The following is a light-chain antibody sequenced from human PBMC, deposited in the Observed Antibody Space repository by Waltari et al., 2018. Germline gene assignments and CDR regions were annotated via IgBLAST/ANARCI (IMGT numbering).Light chain of an antibody. V-gene: IGLV1-47*01. J-gene: IGLJ2*01. Sequence: QSVLTQPPSASGTPGQRVTISCSGSSSNIGSNYVSWYQQLPGTAPKLLIYRNNRRPSGVPDRFSGSKSGTSASLAISGLRSEDEADYYCAAWDDSLSGPVVFGGGTKLTVL. CDR1: SSNIGSNY. CDR3: AAWDDSLSGPVV. CDR2: RNN.